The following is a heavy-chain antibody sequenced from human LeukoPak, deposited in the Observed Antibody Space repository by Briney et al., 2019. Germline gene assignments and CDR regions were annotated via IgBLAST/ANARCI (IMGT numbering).Heavy chain of an antibody. CDR3: TRAPLDCSTTSCRLLDF. J-gene: IGHJ4*02. Sequence: ASVKVSCKASGYTFTGYYMHWVRQAPGQGLEWMGWINPNSGGTNYAQKFQGRVSMTTDTPISTAFMEVSRLTSDDTAVYYCTRAPLDCSTTSCRLLDFWGQGTLVTVSS. CDR1: GYTFTGYY. CDR2: INPNSGGT. V-gene: IGHV1-2*02. D-gene: IGHD2-2*01.